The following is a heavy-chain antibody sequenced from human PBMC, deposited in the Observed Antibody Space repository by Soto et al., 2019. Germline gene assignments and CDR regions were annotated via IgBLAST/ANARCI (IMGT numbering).Heavy chain of an antibody. CDR2: MNPNSGNT. CDR1: GYTFTSYD. CDR3: ARGLRIRRRDIVVVVAAINHYYYYYMDV. V-gene: IGHV1-8*01. D-gene: IGHD2-15*01. Sequence: ASVKVSCKASGYTFTSYDINWVRQATGQGLEWMGWMNPNSGNTGYAQKFQGRVTMTRNTSISTAYMELSSLRSEDTAVYYCARGLRIRRRDIVVVVAAINHYYYYYMDVWGKGTTVTVSS. J-gene: IGHJ6*03.